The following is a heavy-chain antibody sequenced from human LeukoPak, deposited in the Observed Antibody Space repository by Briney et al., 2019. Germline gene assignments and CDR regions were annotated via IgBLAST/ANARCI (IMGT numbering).Heavy chain of an antibody. CDR1: GYTFTTQH. Sequence: ASVKVSCKASGYTFTTQHMHWVRQAPGQGLEWMGIINPSGDSTIYARKFQGRVIMTRDTSTSTVYMELGSLRSEDTAVYYCAKGVGVGSTSANPLFFDYLGQGTPVTVSS. J-gene: IGHJ4*01. V-gene: IGHV1-46*01. CDR3: AKGVGVGSTSANPLFFDY. D-gene: IGHD3-3*01. CDR2: INPSGDST.